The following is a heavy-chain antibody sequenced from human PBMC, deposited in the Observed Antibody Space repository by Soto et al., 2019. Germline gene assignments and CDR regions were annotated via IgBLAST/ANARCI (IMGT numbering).Heavy chain of an antibody. CDR3: TTPLPYYYYYGMDV. CDR2: IKSKTDGGTT. J-gene: IGHJ6*02. Sequence: EVQLVESGGGLVKPGGSLRLSCAASGFTFGNAWMSWVRQAPGKGLEWVGRIKSKTDGGTTDYAAPVKGRFTISRDDSKNTLYLQMNSLKTEDTAVYYCTTPLPYYYYYGMDVWGQGTTVTVSS. V-gene: IGHV3-15*01. CDR1: GFTFGNAW.